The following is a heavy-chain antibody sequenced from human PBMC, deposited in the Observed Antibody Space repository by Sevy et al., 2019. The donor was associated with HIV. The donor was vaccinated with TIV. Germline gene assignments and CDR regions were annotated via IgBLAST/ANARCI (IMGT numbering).Heavy chain of an antibody. Sequence: ASVKVSCKASGYTFTSYGISWVRQAPGQGLEWMGWISAYNGNTNYAQKLQGRVTMTTDTFTRTAYMELRSLRSDDTAVYYCARDSPYYGSGRTIPLDYWGQGTLVTVSS. V-gene: IGHV1-18*01. CDR3: ARDSPYYGSGRTIPLDY. CDR1: GYTFTSYG. J-gene: IGHJ4*02. CDR2: ISAYNGNT. D-gene: IGHD3-10*01.